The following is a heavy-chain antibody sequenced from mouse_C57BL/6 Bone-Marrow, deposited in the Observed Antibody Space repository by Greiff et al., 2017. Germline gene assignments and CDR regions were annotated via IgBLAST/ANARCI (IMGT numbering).Heavy chain of an antibody. V-gene: IGHV1-54*01. CDR2: INPGSGGT. Sequence: QVQLQQSGAELVRPGTSVKVSCKASGYAFTNYLIEWVKQRPGQGLEWIGVINPGSGGTNYKAKFKGKATLTADKSSSTAYMQLSSLTSEASAVYFCARSKNRDSWFAFGGQGTLVTLSA. CDR3: ARSKNRDSWFAF. CDR1: GYAFTNYL. J-gene: IGHJ3*01. D-gene: IGHD4-1*01.